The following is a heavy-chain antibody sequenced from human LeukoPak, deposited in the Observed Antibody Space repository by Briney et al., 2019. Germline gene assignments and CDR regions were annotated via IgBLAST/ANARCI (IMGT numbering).Heavy chain of an antibody. Sequence: ASVKVSCKASGYTFNNHYMCWVRQAPGQGLEWMGVINPSGGSTSYAQKFQGRVTMTRDTSTRTVYMEVNSLRSEDTAVYYYARQGTYSSAIGMGYWGQGTLVTVSS. V-gene: IGHV1-46*02. CDR2: INPSGGST. CDR1: GYTFNNHY. CDR3: ARQGTYSSAIGMGY. J-gene: IGHJ4*02. D-gene: IGHD6-19*01.